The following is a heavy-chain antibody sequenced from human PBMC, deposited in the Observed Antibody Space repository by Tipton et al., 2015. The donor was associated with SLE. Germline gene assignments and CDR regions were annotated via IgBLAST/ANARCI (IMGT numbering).Heavy chain of an antibody. V-gene: IGHV4-38-2*01. D-gene: IGHD3-10*01. CDR2: IYYSGNT. CDR1: GYSISSGYY. CDR3: ASGFGELLIPQY. J-gene: IGHJ4*02. Sequence: TLSLTCGVSGYSISSGYYWGWIRQTPGKGLEWIGSIYYSGNTYYNPSLKSRVSVSIDSSKNQFSLSLSSVTAADTAVYYCASGFGELLIPQYWGQGALVTVSS.